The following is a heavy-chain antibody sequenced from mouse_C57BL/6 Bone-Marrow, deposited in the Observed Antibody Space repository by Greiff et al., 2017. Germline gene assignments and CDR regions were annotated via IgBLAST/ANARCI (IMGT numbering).Heavy chain of an antibody. CDR2: SRNKANDYTT. CDR1: GFTFSDFY. J-gene: IGHJ1*03. CDR3: ARDAPIGWYFDV. Sequence: EVKLMESGGGLVQSGRSLRLSCATSGFTFSDFYMEWVRQAPGKGLEWIAASRNKANDYTTEYSASVKGRFIVSRDTSQSILYLQMNALRAEDTAIYYCARDAPIGWYFDVWGTGTTVTVSS. V-gene: IGHV7-1*01.